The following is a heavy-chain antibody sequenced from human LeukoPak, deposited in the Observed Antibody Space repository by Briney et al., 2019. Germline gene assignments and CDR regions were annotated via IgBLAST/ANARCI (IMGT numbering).Heavy chain of an antibody. CDR1: GYTFTSYG. D-gene: IGHD2-2*01. V-gene: IGHV1-18*01. Sequence: ASVKVSCKASGYTFTSYGISWVRQAPGQGLEWMGWISGYNGNTNYAQKLQGRVTMTTDTSTSTAYMELRSLRSDDTAVYYCARPVYCSSTSCFWFDPWGQGTLVTVSS. CDR2: ISGYNGNT. J-gene: IGHJ5*02. CDR3: ARPVYCSSTSCFWFDP.